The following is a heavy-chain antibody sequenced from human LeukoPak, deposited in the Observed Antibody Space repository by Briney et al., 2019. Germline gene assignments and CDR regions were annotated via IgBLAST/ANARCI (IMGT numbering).Heavy chain of an antibody. J-gene: IGHJ4*02. CDR2: VSYDGGHK. CDR1: GFSLSDYG. Sequence: PGGSLRLSCVGSGFSLSDYGIHWVRQAPGKGLEWVAVVSYDGGHKYYADSVKGRFTISRDTSSDTVSPQMNSLRVEDTAVYYCARDRINMMVLGHDSGLDFWGQGTLVTVSS. V-gene: IGHV3-30*03. CDR3: ARDRINMMVLGHDSGLDF. D-gene: IGHD3-22*01.